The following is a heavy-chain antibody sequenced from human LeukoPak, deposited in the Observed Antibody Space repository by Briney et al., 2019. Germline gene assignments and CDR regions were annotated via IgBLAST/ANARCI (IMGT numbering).Heavy chain of an antibody. Sequence: GTSVKVSCKASGFTFTNSAVQWVRPARGRHLEWIGWIVVGNGDTDYAQGFQGKVTFTRDMSTSTAYMEVSSLTSEDTAVYYCAADDQHLILWGQGTLVTVSS. J-gene: IGHJ4*02. D-gene: IGHD3-3*02. CDR3: AADDQHLIL. CDR1: GFTFTNSA. V-gene: IGHV1-58*01. CDR2: IVVGNGDT.